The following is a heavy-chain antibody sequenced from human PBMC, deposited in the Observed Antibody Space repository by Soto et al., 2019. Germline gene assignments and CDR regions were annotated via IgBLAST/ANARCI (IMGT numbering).Heavy chain of an antibody. CDR2: IIPIFGTA. CDR3: ARDFMTTVTTSAFDI. CDR1: GGTFSSYA. J-gene: IGHJ3*02. D-gene: IGHD4-17*01. V-gene: IGHV1-69*13. Sequence: ASVKVSCKASGGTFSSYAISWVRQAPGQGLEWMGGIIPIFGTANYAQKFQGRVTITADESTSTAYMELSSLRSEDTAVYYCARDFMTTVTTSAFDIWGQGTMVTVSS.